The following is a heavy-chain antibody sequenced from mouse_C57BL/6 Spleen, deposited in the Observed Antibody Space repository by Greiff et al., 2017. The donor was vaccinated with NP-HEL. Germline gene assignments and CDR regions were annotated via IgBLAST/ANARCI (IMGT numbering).Heavy chain of an antibody. V-gene: IGHV1-82*01. CDR2: IYPGDGDT. J-gene: IGHJ3*01. Sequence: VQLQQSGPELVKPGASVKISCKASGYAFSSSWMNWVKQRPGKGLEWIGRIYPGDGDTNYNGKFKGKATLTADKSSSTAYMQLSSLTSEDSAVYFCAYYGSSYGAYWGQGTLVTVSA. CDR3: AYYGSSYGAY. D-gene: IGHD1-1*01. CDR1: GYAFSSSW.